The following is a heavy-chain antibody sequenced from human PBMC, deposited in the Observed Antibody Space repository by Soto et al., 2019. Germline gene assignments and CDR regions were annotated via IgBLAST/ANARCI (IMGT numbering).Heavy chain of an antibody. CDR3: ARERSAAGTGWFDP. CDR2: MNPNSGNT. D-gene: IGHD6-13*01. Sequence: QVKLVKSGAEVKKPGASVKVSCKASGYTFTSYDINWVRQATGQGLEWMGWMNPNSGNTGYAQKFQGRVTMTRNTSISTAYMELSSLRSEDTAVYYCARERSAAGTGWFDPWGQGTLVTVSS. J-gene: IGHJ5*02. V-gene: IGHV1-8*01. CDR1: GYTFTSYD.